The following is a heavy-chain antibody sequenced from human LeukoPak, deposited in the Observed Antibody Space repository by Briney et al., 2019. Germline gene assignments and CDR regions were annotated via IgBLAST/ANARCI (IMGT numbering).Heavy chain of an antibody. CDR3: AKDSDSGSYLNWFDP. Sequence: PGGSLRLSCAASGSYWMHWVRQAPGKGLEWVSAISGSGGSTYYADSVKGRFTISRDNSKNTLYLQMNSLRAEDTAVYYCAKDSDSGSYLNWFDPWGQGTLVTVSS. CDR1: GSYW. J-gene: IGHJ5*02. D-gene: IGHD1-26*01. CDR2: ISGSGGST. V-gene: IGHV3-23*01.